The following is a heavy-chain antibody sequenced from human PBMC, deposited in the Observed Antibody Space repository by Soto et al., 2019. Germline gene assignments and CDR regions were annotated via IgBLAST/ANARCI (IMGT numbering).Heavy chain of an antibody. Sequence: ASVKVSCQTSRYTFSHYGITWVRQSPGQPLEWLGWISLYSDGTNYAQKFQGRVSMTTDTSTTTAYMELRSLRSDDTAVYYCARVVPGAEAWFGPWGQGTLVTVSS. CDR2: ISLYSDGT. V-gene: IGHV1-18*01. CDR3: ARVVPGAEAWFGP. J-gene: IGHJ5*02. CDR1: RYTFSHYG. D-gene: IGHD2-2*01.